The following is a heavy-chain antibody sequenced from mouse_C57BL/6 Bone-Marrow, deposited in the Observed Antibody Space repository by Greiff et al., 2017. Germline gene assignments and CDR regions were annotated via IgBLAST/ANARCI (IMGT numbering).Heavy chain of an antibody. J-gene: IGHJ1*03. V-gene: IGHV1-64*01. CDR3: SRGAYYRGYFDV. CDR1: GYTFTSSW. CDR2: INPNSGST. D-gene: IGHD2-12*01. Sequence: QVQLQQPGAELVKPGASVTLSCKASGYTFTSSWMHWVKQGPGQGLEWSGMINPNSGSTNYNENFKSKATLTVDKYPSTAYMQLSSLTSEDSSVYYCSRGAYYRGYFDVWGTGTTVTVSS.